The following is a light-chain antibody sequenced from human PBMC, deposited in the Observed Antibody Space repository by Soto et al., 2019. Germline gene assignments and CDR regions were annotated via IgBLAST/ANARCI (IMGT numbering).Light chain of an antibody. J-gene: IGKJ5*01. CDR2: AAS. CDR1: QGIRNF. Sequence: DIQMTQSPSSLSASVGDRVTITCRASQGIRNFLAWYQQKPGKVPKLLISAASTLESGVPSRFSGSGSGTDFTLTITSLQPEDVATYYCQKYSSVITFGQGKRLEIK. V-gene: IGKV1-27*01. CDR3: QKYSSVIT.